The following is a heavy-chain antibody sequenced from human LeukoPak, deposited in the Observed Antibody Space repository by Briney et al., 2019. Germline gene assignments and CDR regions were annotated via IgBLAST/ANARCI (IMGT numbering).Heavy chain of an antibody. D-gene: IGHD3-3*01. CDR1: GFTFSSYW. J-gene: IGHJ4*02. CDR3: AKDLVPDFWSGSIPVY. V-gene: IGHV3-23*01. Sequence: GGSLRLSCAASGFTFSSYWMNWARQAPGKGLEWVSAISGSGGSTYYADSVKGRFTISRDNSKNTLYLQMNSLRAEDTAVYYCAKDLVPDFWSGSIPVYWGQGTLVTVSS. CDR2: ISGSGGST.